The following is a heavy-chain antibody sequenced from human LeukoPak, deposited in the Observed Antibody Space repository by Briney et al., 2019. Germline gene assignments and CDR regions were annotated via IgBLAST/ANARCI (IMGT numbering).Heavy chain of an antibody. Sequence: SETLSLTCTVSGGSISSSSYYWGWIRQPPGKGLEWIGSIYYSGSTYYNPSLKSRVTISVDTSKNQFSLKLSSVTAADTAVYYCARDNPHSNYYYYYMDVWGKGTTVTVSS. CDR1: GGSISSSSYY. V-gene: IGHV4-39*07. CDR3: ARDNPHSNYYYYYMDV. J-gene: IGHJ6*03. CDR2: IYYSGST.